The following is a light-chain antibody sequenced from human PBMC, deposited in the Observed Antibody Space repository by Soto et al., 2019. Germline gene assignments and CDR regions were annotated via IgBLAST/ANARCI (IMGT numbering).Light chain of an antibody. CDR3: QQYDNLPT. CDR1: QDISNY. CDR2: DAS. J-gene: IGKJ4*01. Sequence: DIQMTQSPSSLSASVGDRVTITVQASQDISNYLNWYQQKPGKAPKLLIYDASNLETGVPSRFSGSGSGTDFTFTISSLQPEDIATYYCQQYDNLPTFGGGTKVDI. V-gene: IGKV1-33*01.